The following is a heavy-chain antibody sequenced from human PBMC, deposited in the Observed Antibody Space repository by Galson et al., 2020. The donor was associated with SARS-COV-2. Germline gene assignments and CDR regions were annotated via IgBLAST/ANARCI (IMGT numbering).Heavy chain of an antibody. Sequence: SLKISCAASGFKFNDYAMHWVRQAPGKGLEYVSGISWNSGRINYAEPVDGRFTISRDNARNLLYLQMNGLRRDDTARYFCAKEGNGFNREYAFDYWGQGTMVNVSS. CDR1: GFKFNDYA. D-gene: IGHD6-19*01. CDR2: ISWNSGRI. J-gene: IGHJ4*02. CDR3: AKEGNGFNREYAFDY. V-gene: IGHV3-9*01.